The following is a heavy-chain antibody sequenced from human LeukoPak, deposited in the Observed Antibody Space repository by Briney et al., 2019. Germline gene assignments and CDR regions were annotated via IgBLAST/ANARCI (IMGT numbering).Heavy chain of an antibody. V-gene: IGHV4-39*07. CDR3: ARDLYYDSSEFDY. J-gene: IGHJ4*02. D-gene: IGHD3-22*01. CDR2: IYYSGST. Sequence: SETLSLTCTVSGGSISSSSYYWGWIRQPPGNGLEWIGSIYYSGSTYYNPSLKSRVTISVDTSKNQFSLKLSSVTAADTAVYYCARDLYYDSSEFDYWGQGTLVTVSS. CDR1: GGSISSSSYY.